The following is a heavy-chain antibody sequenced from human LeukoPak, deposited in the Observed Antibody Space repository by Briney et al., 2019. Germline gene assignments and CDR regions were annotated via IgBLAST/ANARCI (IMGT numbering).Heavy chain of an antibody. V-gene: IGHV2-5*01. CDR3: AHGPPYTYGHLNGWFDP. Sequence: SGPTLVNPTQTLTLTCTFSGFSLSTSGVGVGWIRQPPGKALEWLAIIYWNDDKRYSPSLRSRLTITKDTSKNQVVLTMTNMDPVDTATYYCAHGPPYTYGHLNGWFDPWGQGTLVTVSS. CDR2: IYWNDDK. D-gene: IGHD5-18*01. J-gene: IGHJ5*02. CDR1: GFSLSTSGVG.